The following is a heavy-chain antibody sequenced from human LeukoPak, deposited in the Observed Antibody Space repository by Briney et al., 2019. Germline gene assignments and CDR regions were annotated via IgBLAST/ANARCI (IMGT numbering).Heavy chain of an antibody. D-gene: IGHD2-2*01. CDR2: INPYSGGR. V-gene: IGHV1-2*02. Sequence: ASVKVSCKASGYSFVANYMHWVRQAPGRGLEWVGWINPYSGGRKYAQKFQGRVTMTRDTSISTAYMEISNLRPDDTAVYYCARRGCTTTDCYARFDFYGMDVWGQGTTVTVSS. CDR3: ARRGCTTTDCYARFDFYGMDV. J-gene: IGHJ6*02. CDR1: GYSFVANY.